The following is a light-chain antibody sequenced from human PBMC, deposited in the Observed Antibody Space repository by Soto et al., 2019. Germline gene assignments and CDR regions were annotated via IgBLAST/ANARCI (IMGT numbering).Light chain of an antibody. Sequence: EIVLTQSPGTLSLSPGERATLSCRASQSVSSSYLAWYQQKPGQAPRLLIYGASSRATGIPDRFSGSGSGTGFTPSISRLEPEDFAGYYWQQYGSSPTFGQGTKGEIK. CDR1: QSVSSSY. V-gene: IGKV3-20*01. CDR3: QQYGSSPT. J-gene: IGKJ1*01. CDR2: GAS.